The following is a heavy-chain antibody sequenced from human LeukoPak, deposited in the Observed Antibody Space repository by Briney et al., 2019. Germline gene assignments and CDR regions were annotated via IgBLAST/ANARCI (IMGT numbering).Heavy chain of an antibody. CDR3: ARERAAYYYMDV. Sequence: SETLSLTCTVSGGSISSHYWSWLRQPPGKGLEWIGYIHYSGSTNYNPPLKSRVTISVDTSKNQFSLKLSSVTAADTAVYYCARERAAYYYMDVWGKGTTVTVSS. D-gene: IGHD6-25*01. CDR2: IHYSGST. J-gene: IGHJ6*03. V-gene: IGHV4-59*11. CDR1: GGSISSHY.